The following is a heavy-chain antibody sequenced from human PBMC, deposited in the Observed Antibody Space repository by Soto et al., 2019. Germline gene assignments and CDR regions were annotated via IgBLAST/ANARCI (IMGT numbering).Heavy chain of an antibody. CDR1: GGSFSGYY. J-gene: IGHJ6*02. D-gene: IGHD5-12*01. CDR2: INHSGST. Sequence: SETLSLTCAVYGGSFSGYYWSWIRQPPGKGLEWIGEINHSGSTNYNPSLKSRVTISVDTSKNQFSLKLSSVTAADTAVYYCARAPPAGYDLVILTRVDFRYYYYGMDVWGQGTTVTVSS. CDR3: ARAPPAGYDLVILTRVDFRYYYYGMDV. V-gene: IGHV4-34*01.